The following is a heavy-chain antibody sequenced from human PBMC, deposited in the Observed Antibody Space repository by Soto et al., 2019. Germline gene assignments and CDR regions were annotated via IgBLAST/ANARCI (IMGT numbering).Heavy chain of an antibody. V-gene: IGHV1-18*01. J-gene: IGHJ5*02. Sequence: GSVKVSCNTSGYTFNTYGINWVRHAPGQGLELMGWISAYDGKTTYAEKFQGRVTMTTDTSTSTAYMELRSLRSDDTAIYYCARDPHEFWTSYWFDPWGQGTPVTVSS. CDR1: GYTFNTYG. CDR3: ARDPHEFWTSYWFDP. CDR2: ISAYDGKT. D-gene: IGHD3-3*01.